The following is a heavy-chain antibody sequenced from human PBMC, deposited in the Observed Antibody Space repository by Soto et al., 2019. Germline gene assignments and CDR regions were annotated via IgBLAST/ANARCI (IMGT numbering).Heavy chain of an antibody. CDR3: ASAKMATREKAPSY. J-gene: IGHJ4*02. CDR1: GYTFTGYY. CDR2: INPNSGGT. D-gene: IGHD5-12*01. V-gene: IGHV1-2*02. Sequence: ASVKVSCKASGYTFTGYYMHWVRQAPGQGLEWMGWINPNSGGTNYAQKFQGRVTMTRDTSISTAYMELSRLRSDDTAVYCCASAKMATREKAPSYWGQGTLVTVSS.